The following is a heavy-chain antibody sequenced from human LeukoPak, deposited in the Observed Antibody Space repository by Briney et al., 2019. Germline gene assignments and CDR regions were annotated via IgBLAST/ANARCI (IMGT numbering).Heavy chain of an antibody. J-gene: IGHJ4*02. Sequence: SETLSLTCTVSGGSISSGGYYWSWIRQHPGTGLEWIGYIYYSGSTYYNPSLKSRVTISVDTSKNQFSLKLSSVTAADTAVYYCAVTGGYRGYSYGDWGQGTLVTVSS. CDR2: IYYSGST. CDR1: GGSISSGGYY. CDR3: AVTGGYRGYSYGD. V-gene: IGHV4-31*03. D-gene: IGHD5-18*01.